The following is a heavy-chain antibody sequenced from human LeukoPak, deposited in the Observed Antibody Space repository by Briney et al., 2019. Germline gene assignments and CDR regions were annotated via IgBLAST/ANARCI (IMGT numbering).Heavy chain of an antibody. Sequence: PGGSRRLSCAASGFTVSGTHMSWVRQAPGKGLEWVSAMYTGGTTYYADSVKGRFTISRDNSRNTLFLHMSSLRADDTAVYYCAKDEATSGGGLASWGQGTLVTVSS. V-gene: IGHV3-53*01. J-gene: IGHJ4*02. CDR1: GFTVSGTH. CDR3: AKDEATSGGGLAS. D-gene: IGHD3-16*01. CDR2: MYTGGTT.